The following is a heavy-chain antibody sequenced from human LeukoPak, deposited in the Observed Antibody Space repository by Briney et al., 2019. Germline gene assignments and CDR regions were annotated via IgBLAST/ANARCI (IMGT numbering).Heavy chain of an antibody. J-gene: IGHJ5*02. D-gene: IGHD6-13*01. Sequence: SETLSLTCTVSGGSISSSSYYWGWIRQPPGKGLEWIGSIYYGGSTYYNPSLKSRVTMSVDTSKNQFSLKLSSVTAADTAVYYCARVAAAAGRGWFDPWGQGTLVTVSS. CDR1: GGSISSSSYY. V-gene: IGHV4-39*07. CDR3: ARVAAAAGRGWFDP. CDR2: IYYGGST.